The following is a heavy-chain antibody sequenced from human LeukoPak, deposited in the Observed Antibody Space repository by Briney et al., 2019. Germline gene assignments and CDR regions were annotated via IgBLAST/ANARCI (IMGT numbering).Heavy chain of an antibody. D-gene: IGHD6-13*01. V-gene: IGHV1-69*04. CDR3: ARYMWVISSSWDRNWFAP. Sequence: ASVKVSCKASGGTFSSYAISWVRQAPGQGLEWMGRIIPIFGIANYAQKFQGRVTITADKSTSTAYMELSSLRSEDTAVYYCARYMWVISSSWDRNWFAPWGQGTLVTVSS. CDR1: GGTFSSYA. CDR2: IIPIFGIA. J-gene: IGHJ5*02.